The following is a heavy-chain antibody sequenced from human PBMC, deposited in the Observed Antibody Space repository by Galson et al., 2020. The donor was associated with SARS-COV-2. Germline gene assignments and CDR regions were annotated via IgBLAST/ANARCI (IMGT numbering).Heavy chain of an antibody. D-gene: IGHD3-22*01. V-gene: IGHV3-30*01. J-gene: IGHJ6*02. CDR3: ARDYYDSSGYSTNGMDV. Sequence: SVKGRFTISRDNPKNTLYLQMNSLRPEDTAVYSCARDYYDSSGYSTNGMDVWGQGTTVTVSS.